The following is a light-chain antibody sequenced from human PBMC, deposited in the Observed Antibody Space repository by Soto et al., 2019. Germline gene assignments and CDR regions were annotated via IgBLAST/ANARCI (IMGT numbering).Light chain of an antibody. V-gene: IGKV3-11*01. Sequence: EIVLTQSPGTLSLSPGERATLSCRSSQSVTRDLAWYQQKPGQSPRLLIYDASSRATGIPVRVSGSGTGTGITLTISSLRPEDFSVYFCHQRSDWPLITFGQGTRLEIK. CDR2: DAS. CDR1: QSVTRD. CDR3: HQRSDWPLIT. J-gene: IGKJ5*01.